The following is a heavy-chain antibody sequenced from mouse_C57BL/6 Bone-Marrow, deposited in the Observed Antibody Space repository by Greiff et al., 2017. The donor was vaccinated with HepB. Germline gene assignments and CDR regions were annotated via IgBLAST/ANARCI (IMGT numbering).Heavy chain of an antibody. CDR3: ASDYDDWYFDV. J-gene: IGHJ1*03. Sequence: EVKLQESGGGLVQPGESLKLSCESNEYEFPSHDMSWVRKTPEKRLELVAAINSDGGSTYYPDTMERRFIISRDNTKKTLYLQMSSLRSEDTALYYCASDYDDWYFDVWGTGTTVTVSS. CDR2: INSDGGST. CDR1: EYEFPSHD. D-gene: IGHD2-4*01. V-gene: IGHV5-2*01.